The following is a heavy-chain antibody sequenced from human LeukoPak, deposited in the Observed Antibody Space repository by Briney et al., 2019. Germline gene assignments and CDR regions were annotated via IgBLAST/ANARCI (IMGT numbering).Heavy chain of an antibody. CDR1: GFSFTNYG. CDR3: AREDFFSPHGMDV. Sequence: PGGSLRLSCAASGFSFTNYGMSWVRQAPGKGLEWVSAITASGDGTYYADSVKGRFTISRDNSKNTLYLQMNSLRAEDTAVYYCAREDFFSPHGMDVWGQGTTVTVSS. J-gene: IGHJ6*02. D-gene: IGHD2/OR15-2a*01. CDR2: ITASGDGT. V-gene: IGHV3-23*01.